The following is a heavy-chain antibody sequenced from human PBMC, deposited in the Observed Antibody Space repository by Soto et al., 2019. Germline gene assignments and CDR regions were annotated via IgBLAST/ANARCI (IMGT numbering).Heavy chain of an antibody. D-gene: IGHD2-15*01. J-gene: IGHJ6*02. V-gene: IGHV3-30-3*01. CDR3: SRQYCSDSTCYYYNGMDV. CDR1: GFTFSYYS. CDR2: VSYDGNIE. Sequence: GGSLRLSCAASGFTFSYYSMHWVRQAPGKGLEWVAVVSYDGNIEYYADSVKGRFSISRDNSKNTLNLQMDNLRVEDTAVYFCSRQYCSDSTCYYYNGMDVWGQGTTVTVSS.